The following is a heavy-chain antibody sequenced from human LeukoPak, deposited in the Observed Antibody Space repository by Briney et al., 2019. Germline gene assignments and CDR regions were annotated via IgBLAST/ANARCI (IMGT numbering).Heavy chain of an antibody. V-gene: IGHV3-30*04. CDR1: GFTFSSYA. D-gene: IGHD6-19*01. Sequence: GGSLRLSCATSGFTFSSYAMHWVRQAPGKGLEWVAVISYDGSNKYYADSVKGRFTISRDNSKNTLYLQMNSLRAEDTAVYYCAKDVSPGIVVAGSDYWGQGTLVTVSS. CDR3: AKDVSPGIVVAGSDY. CDR2: ISYDGSNK. J-gene: IGHJ4*02.